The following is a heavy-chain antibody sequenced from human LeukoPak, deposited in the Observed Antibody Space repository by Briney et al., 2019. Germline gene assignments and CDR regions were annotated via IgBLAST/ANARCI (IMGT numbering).Heavy chain of an antibody. CDR3: ARRTVTTLGY. CDR2: INHSGST. J-gene: IGHJ4*02. D-gene: IGHD4-17*01. Sequence: SQTLSLTCTVSGGSISSGDYYWSWIRQPPGKGLEWIGEINHSGSTNYNPSLKSRVTISVDTSKNQFSLKLSSVTAADTAVYYCARRTVTTLGYWGQGTLVTVSS. CDR1: GGSISSGDYY. V-gene: IGHV4-30-4*01.